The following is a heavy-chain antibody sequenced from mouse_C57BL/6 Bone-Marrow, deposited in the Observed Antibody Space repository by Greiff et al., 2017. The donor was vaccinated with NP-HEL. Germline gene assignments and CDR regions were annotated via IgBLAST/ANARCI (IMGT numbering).Heavy chain of an antibody. D-gene: IGHD2-3*01. J-gene: IGHJ3*01. Sequence: VQLQQPGAELVKPGASVKLSCKASGYTFTSYWMQWVKQRPGQGLEWIGEIDPSDSYTNYNQKFKGKATLTVDTSSSTAYMQLSSLTSEDSAVYYCARYDYWGRGTLVTVSA. V-gene: IGHV1-50*01. CDR3: ARYDY. CDR1: GYTFTSYW. CDR2: IDPSDSYT.